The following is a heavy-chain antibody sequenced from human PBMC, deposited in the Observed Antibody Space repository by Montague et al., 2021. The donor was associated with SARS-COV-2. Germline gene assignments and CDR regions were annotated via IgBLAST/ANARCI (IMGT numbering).Heavy chain of an antibody. CDR1: GDSFTYFY. V-gene: IGHV4-59*12. Sequence: SKTLSLTCSVSGDSFTYFYWSWIRQSPGKGLEWIGYISSTGSTNYNPSFKSRFTISVDTSENQFSLKVTSVTAADTAVYYCARGAPGYWGQGTLVTVSS. J-gene: IGHJ4*02. D-gene: IGHD1-1*01. CDR2: ISSTGST. CDR3: ARGAPGY.